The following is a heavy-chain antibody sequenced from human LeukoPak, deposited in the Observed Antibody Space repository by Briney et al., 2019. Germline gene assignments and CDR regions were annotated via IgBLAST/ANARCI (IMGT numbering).Heavy chain of an antibody. Sequence: SETLSLTCTVSGGSISSSGYYWGWIRQPPGKGLEWIGSIYYSGITYYNPSLKSRVTVSVDTSKNQFSLKLSSVTAADTAVYYCARRYCSGGSCYSDDAFDIWGQGTMVTVSS. CDR2: IYYSGIT. CDR1: GGSISSSGYY. V-gene: IGHV4-39*07. CDR3: ARRYCSGGSCYSDDAFDI. J-gene: IGHJ3*02. D-gene: IGHD2-15*01.